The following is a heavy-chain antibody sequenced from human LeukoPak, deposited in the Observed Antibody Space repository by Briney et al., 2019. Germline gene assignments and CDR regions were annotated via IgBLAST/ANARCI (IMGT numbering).Heavy chain of an antibody. D-gene: IGHD4-17*01. J-gene: IGHJ2*01. CDR3: AKVARRWTVTTGWYFDL. Sequence: GGSLRLSCAASGFTFSSYWMSWVRQAPGKGLEWVAVISYDGSNKYYADSVKGRFTISRDNSKNTLYLQMNSLRAEDTAVYYCAKVARRWTVTTGWYFDLWGRGTLVTVSS. CDR1: GFTFSSYW. V-gene: IGHV3-30*18. CDR2: ISYDGSNK.